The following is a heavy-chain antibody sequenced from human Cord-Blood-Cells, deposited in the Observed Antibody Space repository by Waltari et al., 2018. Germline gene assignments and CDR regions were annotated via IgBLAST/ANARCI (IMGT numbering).Heavy chain of an antibody. D-gene: IGHD7-27*01. CDR3: AKDLGIDY. J-gene: IGHJ4*02. Sequence: EVQLLEYRGGVVQPGGSLRLSCAASGFPFSSFALRWVRQAPGKGLEWVSAISGSGGSTYYADSVKGRFTISRDNSKNTLYLQMNSLRAEDTAVYYCAKDLGIDYWGQGTLVTVSS. CDR1: GFPFSSFA. CDR2: ISGSGGST. V-gene: IGHV3-23*01.